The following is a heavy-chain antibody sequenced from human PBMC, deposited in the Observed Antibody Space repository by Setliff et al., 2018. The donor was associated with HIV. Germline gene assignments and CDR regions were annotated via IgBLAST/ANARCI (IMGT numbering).Heavy chain of an antibody. D-gene: IGHD3-22*01. Sequence: SETLSLTCTVSGGSISSGSYYWSWIRQPAGKGLEWIGRIYTSGSTNYNPSLKSRVTISVDTFKNQFSLKLRSVTAADTAVYYCARETYYYDNPQYYYYYMDVWGKGTTVTVSS. CDR1: GGSISSGSYY. J-gene: IGHJ6*03. CDR2: IYTSGST. CDR3: ARETYYYDNPQYYYYYMDV. V-gene: IGHV4-61*02.